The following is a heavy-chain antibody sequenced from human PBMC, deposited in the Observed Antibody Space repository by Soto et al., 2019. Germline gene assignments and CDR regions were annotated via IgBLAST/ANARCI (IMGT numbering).Heavy chain of an antibody. J-gene: IGHJ6*03. V-gene: IGHV4-34*01. CDR1: GGSFSGYY. CDR2: INHSGST. CDR3: ARGNRVRSIAARYYYYSYYMDV. Sequence: QVQLQQWGAGLLKPSETLSLTCAVYGGSFSGYYWSWIRQPPGKGLEWIGEINHSGSTNYNPSLKSRVTISVDTSKNQFSLKLSSVTAAETTAYYCARGNRVRSIAARYYYYSYYMDVWGKGTTVTVSS. D-gene: IGHD6-6*01.